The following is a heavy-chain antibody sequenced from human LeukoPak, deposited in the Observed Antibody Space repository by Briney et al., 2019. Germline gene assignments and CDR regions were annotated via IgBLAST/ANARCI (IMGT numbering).Heavy chain of an antibody. D-gene: IGHD3-22*01. Sequence: SETLSLTCTVSGGSISSYYWSWIRQPPGKGLEWIGYIYYSGSTNYNPSLKSRVTISVDMSKNQFSLKLSSVTAADTAVYYCARGVLYYDSSGYYYPFDYWGQGTLVTVSS. CDR1: GGSISSYY. V-gene: IGHV4-59*01. J-gene: IGHJ4*02. CDR3: ARGVLYYDSSGYYYPFDY. CDR2: IYYSGST.